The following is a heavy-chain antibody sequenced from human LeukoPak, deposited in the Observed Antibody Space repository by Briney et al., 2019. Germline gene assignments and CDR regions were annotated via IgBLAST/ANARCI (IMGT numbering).Heavy chain of an antibody. D-gene: IGHD4-17*01. Sequence: SVKVSCKASGGTFSSYAISWVRQAPGQGLEWMGGIIPIFGTANYAQKFQGRVTITADKSTSTAYMELSSLRSDDTAVYYCARDRVKRDYGDYVVGYWGQGTLVTVSS. J-gene: IGHJ4*02. CDR1: GGTFSSYA. CDR3: ARDRVKRDYGDYVVGY. CDR2: IIPIFGTA. V-gene: IGHV1-69*06.